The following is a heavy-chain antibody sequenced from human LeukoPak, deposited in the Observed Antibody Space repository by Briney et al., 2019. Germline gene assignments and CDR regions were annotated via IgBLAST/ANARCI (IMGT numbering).Heavy chain of an antibody. CDR3: ARNRYWTYVSDAFDI. V-gene: IGHV1-2*02. CDR2: INPNSVGT. CDR1: GYTFTGSY. J-gene: IGHJ3*02. Sequence: SVKFSCKASGYTFTGSYMHWVRQAPGQGLEWMGWINPNSVGTNYAKKFLGRVTTTRNTYINTAYMELSRMRSDDTAVYYCARNRYWTYVSDAFDIWGQGTMVTVSS. D-gene: IGHD3-16*01.